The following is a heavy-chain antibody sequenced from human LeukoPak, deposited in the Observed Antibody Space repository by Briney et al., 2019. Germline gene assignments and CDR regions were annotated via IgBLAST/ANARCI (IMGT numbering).Heavy chain of an antibody. Sequence: ASVKVSCKASGYTFTSYAMHWVRQAPRQRLEWMGWINAGNGNTKYSQKFQGRVTITRDTSASTAYMELSSLRSEDTAVYYCARDDTAMAAHFDYWGQGTLVTVSS. CDR2: INAGNGNT. V-gene: IGHV1-3*01. D-gene: IGHD5-18*01. CDR3: ARDDTAMAAHFDY. CDR1: GYTFTSYA. J-gene: IGHJ4*02.